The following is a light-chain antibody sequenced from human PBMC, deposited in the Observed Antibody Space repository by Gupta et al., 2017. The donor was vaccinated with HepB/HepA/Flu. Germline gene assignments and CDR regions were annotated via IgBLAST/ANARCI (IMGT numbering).Light chain of an antibody. CDR3: QQRDNWPPDAT. Sequence: EIVLTQSPATLSLSPGERATLSCRASQSVSSNLAWYQQKPGQAPRLLIYEAPNRATGIPARFSGSGSGTDFTLTISGLEPEDFAVYFCQQRDNWPPDATFGQGTRLEI. CDR1: QSVSSN. J-gene: IGKJ5*01. V-gene: IGKV3-11*01. CDR2: EAP.